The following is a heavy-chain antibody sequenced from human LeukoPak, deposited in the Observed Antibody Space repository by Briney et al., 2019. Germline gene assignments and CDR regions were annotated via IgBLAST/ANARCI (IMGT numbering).Heavy chain of an antibody. CDR2: MDPNSGNT. J-gene: IGHJ4*02. V-gene: IGHV1-8*01. Sequence: ASVKVSCKASGYTFTSYDINWVRQATGQGLEWMGWMDPNSGNTGYAQKFQGRVTMTRNTSISTAYMELSSLRSEDTAVYNCARRTMWDTNGWLSPDYWGQGTLVTVSS. D-gene: IGHD6-19*01. CDR3: ARRTMWDTNGWLSPDY. CDR1: GYTFTSYD.